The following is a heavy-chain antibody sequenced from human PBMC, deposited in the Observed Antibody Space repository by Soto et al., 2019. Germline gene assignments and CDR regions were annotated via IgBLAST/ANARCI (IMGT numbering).Heavy chain of an antibody. J-gene: IGHJ6*02. CDR1: GGSFSGYY. Sequence: SETLSLTCAVYGGSFSGYYWSWIRQPPGKGLEWIGEINHSGSTNYNPSLKSRVTISVDTSKNQFSLKLSSVTAADTAVYYCARDCGGDCYSHYYGMDVWGQGTTVTVSS. CDR3: ARDCGGDCYSHYYGMDV. D-gene: IGHD2-21*02. V-gene: IGHV4-34*01. CDR2: INHSGST.